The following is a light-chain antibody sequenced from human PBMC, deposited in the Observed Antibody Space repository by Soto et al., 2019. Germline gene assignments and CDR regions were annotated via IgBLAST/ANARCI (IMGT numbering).Light chain of an antibody. Sequence: EIVMTQSPATLSVSPGERATLSCRASQSVSSNLAWYQQKPGQAPGLLIYGASTRATGIPARFSGSGSGTEFTITFICLQFEDFVVYCCQQYNNWPPLTFGGGTKVEIK. CDR3: QQYNNWPPLT. CDR1: QSVSSN. V-gene: IGKV3-15*01. J-gene: IGKJ4*01. CDR2: GAS.